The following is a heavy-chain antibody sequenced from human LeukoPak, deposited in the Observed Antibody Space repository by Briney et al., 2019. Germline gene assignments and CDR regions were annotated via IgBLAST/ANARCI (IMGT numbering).Heavy chain of an antibody. D-gene: IGHD6-19*01. J-gene: IGHJ6*02. CDR2: INPNSGGT. CDR3: ARAQYSSGWYSLYYYYYGMDV. V-gene: IGHV1-2*06. CDR1: GYTFTGYY. Sequence: GASVKVSCKASGYTFTGYYMHWVRQAPGQGLEWMRRINPNSGGTNYAQKFQGRVTMARDTSISTAYMELSRLRSDDTAVYYCARAQYSSGWYSLYYYYYGMDVWGQGTTVTVSS.